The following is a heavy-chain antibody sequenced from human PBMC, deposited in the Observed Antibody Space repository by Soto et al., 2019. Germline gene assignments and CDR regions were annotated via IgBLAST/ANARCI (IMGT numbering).Heavy chain of an antibody. CDR3: AKDLFPTSGQRFFFES. CDR1: GFTFSTYA. J-gene: IGHJ4*02. D-gene: IGHD2-21*01. V-gene: IGHV3-23*01. CDR2: ILHDETP. Sequence: GGSLRLSCAASGFTFSTYAMTWGRQAPGRGLEWVSTILHDETPFYTDSVKGRFTISRDNVRGTLYLQMNGLRVEDAALYFCAKDLFPTSGQRFFFESWGQGSLVTVSS.